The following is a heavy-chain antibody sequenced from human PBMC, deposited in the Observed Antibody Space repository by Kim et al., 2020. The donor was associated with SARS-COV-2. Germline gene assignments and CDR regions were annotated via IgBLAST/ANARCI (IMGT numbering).Heavy chain of an antibody. V-gene: IGHV7-4-1*02. Sequence: ASVKVSCKASGYTFTSYAMNWVRQAPGQGLEWMGWINTNTGNPTYAQGFTGRFVFSLDTSVSTAYLQISSLKAEDTAVYYCASLTIAVAGTDWFDPWGQGTLVTVSS. J-gene: IGHJ5*02. CDR3: ASLTIAVAGTDWFDP. CDR2: INTNTGNP. D-gene: IGHD6-19*01. CDR1: GYTFTSYA.